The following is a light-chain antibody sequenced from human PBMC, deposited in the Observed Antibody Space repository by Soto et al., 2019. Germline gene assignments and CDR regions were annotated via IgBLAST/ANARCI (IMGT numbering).Light chain of an antibody. CDR3: QQFASSPRT. J-gene: IGKJ1*01. V-gene: IGKV3-20*01. CDR2: GAS. Sequence: ETGLTQSPGPLSFSPGERDTLSCRASQSVSSSHLTWYQQKPGQAPRLLIYGASSRATGIPDRFSGSGSGTDFTLTISRLEPEEGALYYCQQFASSPRTFGRGTKVEIK. CDR1: QSVSSSH.